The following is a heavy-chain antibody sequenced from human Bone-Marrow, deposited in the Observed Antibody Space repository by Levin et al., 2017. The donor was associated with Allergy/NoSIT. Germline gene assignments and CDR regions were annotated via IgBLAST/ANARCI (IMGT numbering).Heavy chain of an antibody. D-gene: IGHD5/OR15-5a*01. Sequence: PGESLKISCAASGFAVSSNYMSWVRQAPGKGLEWVSAIYSGGRTYYADSVRGRFTISRDNSKNILYLQMNSLAIEDTAVYYCAKQWGAVSTFDFWGQGTLVTVSS. V-gene: IGHV3-66*04. J-gene: IGHJ4*02. CDR2: IYSGGRT. CDR1: GFAVSSNY. CDR3: AKQWGAVSTFDF.